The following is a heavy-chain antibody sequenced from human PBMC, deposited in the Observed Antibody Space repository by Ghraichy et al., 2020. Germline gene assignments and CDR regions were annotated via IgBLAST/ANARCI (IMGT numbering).Heavy chain of an antibody. V-gene: IGHV4-59*01. Sequence: SETLSLTCTVSGGSISSYYWSWIRQPPGKGLEWIGYIYYSGSTNYNPSLKSRVTISVDTSKNQFSLKLSSVTAADTAVYYCARDRPGLYQLLNYGMDVWGQGTTVTVSS. CDR1: GGSISSYY. CDR2: IYYSGST. D-gene: IGHD2-2*01. J-gene: IGHJ6*02. CDR3: ARDRPGLYQLLNYGMDV.